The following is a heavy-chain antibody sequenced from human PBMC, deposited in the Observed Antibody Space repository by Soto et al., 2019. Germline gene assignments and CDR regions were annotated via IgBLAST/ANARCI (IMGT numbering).Heavy chain of an antibody. Sequence: PGGSLRLSCAGSGFTVSSNYMSWVRQAPGKGLEWVSVIYSGGSTYYADSVKGRFTISRGNSKNTLYLQMNSLRAEDTAVYYCARSPDTAMVSYYYYYYMDVWGKGTTVTVSS. CDR1: GFTVSSNY. D-gene: IGHD5-18*01. V-gene: IGHV3-66*01. J-gene: IGHJ6*03. CDR3: ARSPDTAMVSYYYYYYMDV. CDR2: IYSGGST.